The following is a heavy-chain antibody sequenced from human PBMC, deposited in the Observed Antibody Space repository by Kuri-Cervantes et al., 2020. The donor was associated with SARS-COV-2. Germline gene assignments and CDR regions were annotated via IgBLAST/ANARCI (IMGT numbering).Heavy chain of an antibody. D-gene: IGHD2-15*01. CDR1: GFTFTSHA. Sequence: GGSLRLSCAVSGFTFTSHAMHWVRQAPGKGLEWVALISYDGSNKFYADSVKGRFTISRDNSENTLYLQMNSLRAEDTAVYYCAKGHIYCSGGSCYQYYFDYWGQGTLVTVSS. V-gene: IGHV3-30*18. CDR2: ISYDGSNK. CDR3: AKGHIYCSGGSCYQYYFDY. J-gene: IGHJ4*02.